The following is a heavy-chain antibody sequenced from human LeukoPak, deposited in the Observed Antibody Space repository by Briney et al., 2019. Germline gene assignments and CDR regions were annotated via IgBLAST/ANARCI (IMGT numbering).Heavy chain of an antibody. CDR1: GYTLTDYY. CDR2: VDPEDGET. Sequence: GASVKVSCKVSGYTLTDYYMHWVQQAPGKGLEWMGLVDPEDGETIYAEKFQGRVTITADTSTDTAYMELSSLRSEDTAVYYCATVWGIAVAGTSQRKFGYWGQGTLVTVSS. CDR3: ATVWGIAVAGTSQRKFGY. D-gene: IGHD6-19*01. J-gene: IGHJ4*02. V-gene: IGHV1-69-2*01.